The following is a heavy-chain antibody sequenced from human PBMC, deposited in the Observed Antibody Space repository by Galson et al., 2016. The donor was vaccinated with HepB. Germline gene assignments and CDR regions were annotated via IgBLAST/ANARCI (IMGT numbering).Heavy chain of an antibody. CDR2: ISSSSSYM. Sequence: SLRLSCAASGFPFRTYSMNWVRQAPGKGLEWVSSISSSSSYMDYADSMRGRFTISRDNSRNTLYLQMNSLRVEDTAVYYCAKDSPGYSGYDWDYWGQGTLVTVSS. D-gene: IGHD5-12*01. CDR3: AKDSPGYSGYDWDY. J-gene: IGHJ4*02. CDR1: GFPFRTYS. V-gene: IGHV3-21*04.